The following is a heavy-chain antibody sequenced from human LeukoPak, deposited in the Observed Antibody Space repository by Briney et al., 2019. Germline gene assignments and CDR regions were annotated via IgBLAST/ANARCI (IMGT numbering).Heavy chain of an antibody. V-gene: IGHV4-61*02. CDR1: GGSISSDSYY. J-gene: IGHJ5*01. D-gene: IGHD3-3*01. CDR2: IYDSRST. Sequence: SQTLSLTCSVSGGSISSDSYYWSWIRQPAGKGLEWIGRIYDSRSTNYNPSLESRVTISVDTSKNQFTLKLSSVTAADTAVYYCARALRDFGNWFDSWGQGTLVTVSS. CDR3: ARALRDFGNWFDS.